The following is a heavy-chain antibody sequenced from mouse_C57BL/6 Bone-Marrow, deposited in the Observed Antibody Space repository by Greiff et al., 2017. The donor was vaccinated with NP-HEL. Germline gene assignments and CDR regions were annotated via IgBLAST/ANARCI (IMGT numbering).Heavy chain of an antibody. CDR1: GFSFNTYA. D-gene: IGHD2-3*01. V-gene: IGHV10-1*01. CDR2: IRSKSNNYAT. J-gene: IGHJ2*01. Sequence: EVMLVESGGGLVQPKGSLKLSCAASGFSFNTYAMNWVRQAPGTGLEWVARIRSKSNNYATYYADSLKDRFTISRDDSESMLYLQMNNLKTEDTAMYYCVRQGYDGYYLDYWGQGTTLTVSS. CDR3: VRQGYDGYYLDY.